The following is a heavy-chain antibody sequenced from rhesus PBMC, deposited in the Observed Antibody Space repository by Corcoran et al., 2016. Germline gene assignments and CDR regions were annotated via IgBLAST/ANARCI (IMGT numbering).Heavy chain of an antibody. CDR1: GGSISSSY. J-gene: IGHJ4*01. CDR2: IYGSGSSP. CDR3: ARSSGYSSSYTFDY. D-gene: IGHD6-43*01. V-gene: IGHV4-169*01. Sequence: QLQLQESGPGLVKPSETLSVTCAVSGGSISSSYWSWIRQAPGKGLEWIGYIYGSGSSPNYNPSLKSRVTLSVDTSKNQLSLKLSSVTTADTAVYYCARSSGYSSSYTFDYWGQGVLVTVSS.